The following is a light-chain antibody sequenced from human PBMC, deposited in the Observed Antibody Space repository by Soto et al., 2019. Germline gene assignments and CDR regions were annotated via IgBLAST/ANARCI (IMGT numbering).Light chain of an antibody. CDR2: KAS. Sequence: DIQMTQSPSTLSASVGDRVTITCRASQNINSWLAWYQQKPGKAPKLLIYKASSLESGVPSRFSGSGSGTEFTLTISSLQSEDFAFYYCQQYNNWWTFGQGTRVDIK. J-gene: IGKJ1*01. CDR3: QQYNNWWT. V-gene: IGKV1-5*03. CDR1: QNINSW.